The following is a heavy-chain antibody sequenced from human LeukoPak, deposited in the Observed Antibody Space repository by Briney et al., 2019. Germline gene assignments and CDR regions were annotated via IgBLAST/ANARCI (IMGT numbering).Heavy chain of an antibody. V-gene: IGHV4-39*02. J-gene: IGHJ4*02. Sequence: SETLSLTCTVSGGSISSSSYYWGWIRQPPGKGPEWIGSIFYSGNTYYNASLKSRVTISVDTSKNHFSLKLSSVTSADTAVYYCARRSSGGGLFDYWGQGTLVTVSS. CDR2: IFYSGNT. D-gene: IGHD6-19*01. CDR1: GGSISSSSYY. CDR3: ARRSSGGGLFDY.